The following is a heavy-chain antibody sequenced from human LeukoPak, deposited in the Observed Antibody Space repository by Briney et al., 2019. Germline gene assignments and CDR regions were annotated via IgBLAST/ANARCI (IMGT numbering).Heavy chain of an antibody. CDR3: ARPVLGSSGYDAFDI. CDR2: IRSKANSYAT. D-gene: IGHD3-22*01. J-gene: IGHJ3*02. Sequence: GGSLRLSCAASGFTFSGSAMHWVRQASGKGLEWVGRIRSKANSYATAYAASVKGRFTISRDDSKNTAYLQMNGLKTEDTAVYYCARPVLGSSGYDAFDIWGQGTMVTVSS. CDR1: GFTFSGSA. V-gene: IGHV3-73*01.